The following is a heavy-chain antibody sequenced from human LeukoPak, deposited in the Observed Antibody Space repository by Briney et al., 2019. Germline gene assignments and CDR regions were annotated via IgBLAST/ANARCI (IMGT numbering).Heavy chain of an antibody. Sequence: SETLSLTCTVSGGSISSSSYYWGWIRQPPGKGLEWIGSIYYSGSTYYNPSLKSRVTISVDTSKNQFSLKLSSVTAADTAVYYCARVRGRDYGDYESYYYYYMDVWGKGTTVTVSS. V-gene: IGHV4-39*07. CDR2: IYYSGST. D-gene: IGHD4-17*01. J-gene: IGHJ6*03. CDR3: ARVRGRDYGDYESYYYYYMDV. CDR1: GGSISSSSYY.